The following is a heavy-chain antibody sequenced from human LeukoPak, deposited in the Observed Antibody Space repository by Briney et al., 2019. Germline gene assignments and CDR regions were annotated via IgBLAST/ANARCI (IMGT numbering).Heavy chain of an antibody. CDR3: AMKLGYSFGN. CDR1: GYTFTNYG. CDR2: ISTYNNDT. Sequence: ASVKVSCKASGYTFTNYGIAWVRQAPGQGLEWMGWISTYNNDTKYSQKFQGRVTMTTDTSTSTAYMELRSLRSDDTAVYYCAMKLGYSFGNWGQGTLVTVSS. J-gene: IGHJ4*02. D-gene: IGHD5-18*01. V-gene: IGHV1-18*01.